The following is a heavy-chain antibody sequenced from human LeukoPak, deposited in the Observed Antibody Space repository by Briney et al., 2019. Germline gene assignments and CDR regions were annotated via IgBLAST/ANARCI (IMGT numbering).Heavy chain of an antibody. CDR1: GFTFSSYA. V-gene: IGHV3-23*01. D-gene: IGHD3-10*02. CDR3: AKELDTMFFDY. CDR2: ISGSGGNT. Sequence: GGSLRLSCAASGFTFSSYAMSWVRQAPGKGLEWVSGISGSGGNTYYADSVKGRFTISRDSGRKSVYLQMNSLTTDDTAFYFCAKELDTMFFDYWGQGALVTVSS. J-gene: IGHJ4*02.